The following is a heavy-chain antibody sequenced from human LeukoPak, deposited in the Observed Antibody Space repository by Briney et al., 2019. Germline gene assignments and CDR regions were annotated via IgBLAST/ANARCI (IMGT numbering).Heavy chain of an antibody. Sequence: AAVKVSCKVSGYTLTELSMHWVRQAPGKGLEWMGGFDPEDGETIYAQKFQGRVTMTEDTSTDTAYMALSSLRSEDTAVYYCATGKPSGSYYGDWEAYFDYWGQGTLVTVSS. CDR3: ATGKPSGSYYGDWEAYFDY. CDR1: GYTLTELS. J-gene: IGHJ4*02. V-gene: IGHV1-24*01. CDR2: FDPEDGET. D-gene: IGHD1-26*01.